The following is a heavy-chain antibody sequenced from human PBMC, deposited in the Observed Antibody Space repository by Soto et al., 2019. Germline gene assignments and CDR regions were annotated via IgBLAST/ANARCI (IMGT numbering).Heavy chain of an antibody. CDR2: IIPIFGTA. CDR3: ARGGGGYAGYYYYGMDV. V-gene: IGHV1-69*06. J-gene: IGHJ6*02. D-gene: IGHD5-12*01. CDR1: GGTFSSYA. Sequence: QVPLVQSGAEVKKPGSSVKVSCKASGGTFSSYAISWVRQAPGQGLEWMGGIIPIFGTANYAQKFQGRVTITADKSTSTAYMELSSLRSEDTAVYYCARGGGGYAGYYYYGMDVWGQGTTVTVSS.